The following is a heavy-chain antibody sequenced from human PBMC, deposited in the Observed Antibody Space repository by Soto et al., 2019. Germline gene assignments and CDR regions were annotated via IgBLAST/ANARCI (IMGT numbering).Heavy chain of an antibody. D-gene: IGHD6-13*01. CDR2: IYYSGNT. Sequence: PXETLSLTCSVAGGSISKYYWNWIRQSPGKGLEWIGYIYYSGNTYYNPSLKSRVTISVDTSKNQSSLKLSSVTAADTAVYFCARTYSSSYLDSWGQGTLATVSS. J-gene: IGHJ5*02. V-gene: IGHV4-59*01. CDR3: ARTYSSSYLDS. CDR1: GGSISKYY.